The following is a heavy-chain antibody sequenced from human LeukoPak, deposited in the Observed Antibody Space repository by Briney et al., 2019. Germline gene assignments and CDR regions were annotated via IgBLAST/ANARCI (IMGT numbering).Heavy chain of an antibody. CDR2: INSAGDNI. CDR3: ARVGIIVVPATITAGTFDY. V-gene: IGHV3-11*04. CDR1: GFTFSDYF. J-gene: IGHJ4*02. D-gene: IGHD2-2*03. Sequence: GGSLRLSCVASGFTFSDYFMSWIRQAPGKGLEWLSFINSAGDNIYYADSVKGRFTVSRDNAKNSLYLQMNSLRAEDTAVYYCARVGIIVVPATITAGTFDYWGQGTLVTVSS.